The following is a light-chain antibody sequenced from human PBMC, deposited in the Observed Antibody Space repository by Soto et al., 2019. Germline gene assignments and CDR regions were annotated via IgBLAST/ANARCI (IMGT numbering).Light chain of an antibody. V-gene: IGLV2-8*01. CDR3: SSYAGRNGVV. CDR2: EVT. CDR1: SSDVGGYNY. Sequence: QSVLTQPPSASGSPGQSVTISCTGTSSDVGGYNYVSWYQQFPGQAPKLMIYEVTKRPSGVPDRFSGSKSGNTASLTVSGLQAEDEADFYCSSYAGRNGVVFGAGTKVTVL. J-gene: IGLJ2*01.